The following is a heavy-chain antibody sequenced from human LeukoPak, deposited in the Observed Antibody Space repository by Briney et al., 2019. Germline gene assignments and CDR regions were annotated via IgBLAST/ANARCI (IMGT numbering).Heavy chain of an antibody. J-gene: IGHJ4*02. D-gene: IGHD4-17*01. CDR2: ISYDGSNK. Sequence: GGSLGLSCAASGFTFSSYAMHWVRQAPGKGLEWVAVISYDGSNKYYADSVKGRFTISRDNSKNTLYLQMNSLRAEDTAVYYCARDHVDYGDYRYYFDYWGQGTLVTVSS. CDR3: ARDHVDYGDYRYYFDY. CDR1: GFTFSSYA. V-gene: IGHV3-30-3*01.